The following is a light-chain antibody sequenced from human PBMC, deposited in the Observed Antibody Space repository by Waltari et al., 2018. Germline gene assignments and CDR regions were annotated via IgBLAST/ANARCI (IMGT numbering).Light chain of an antibody. Sequence: EIVLTQSPGTLSLSPGARATLSCRASPSISRYLAWYPQKPGQAHRLLIYAASSRATGIPDRFSGSGSGTDFSLTISRLEPEDFAVYYCQNHERLPAMFGQGTKVEIK. J-gene: IGKJ1*01. CDR2: AAS. V-gene: IGKV3-20*01. CDR3: QNHERLPAM. CDR1: PSISRY.